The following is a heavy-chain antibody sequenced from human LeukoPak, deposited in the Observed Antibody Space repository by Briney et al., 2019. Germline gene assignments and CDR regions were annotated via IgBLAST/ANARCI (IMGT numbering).Heavy chain of an antibody. CDR2: IYYSGST. CDR3: ARIVSEWLSRAYYYYYYMDV. V-gene: IGHV4-39*07. Sequence: SETLSLTCTVSGGSISSSSYYWGWIRQPPGKGLEWIGSIYYSGSTYYNPSLKSRVTISVDTSKNQFSLKLSSVTAADTAVYYRARIVSEWLSRAYYYYYYMDVWGKGTTVTVSS. J-gene: IGHJ6*03. CDR1: GGSISSSSYY. D-gene: IGHD3-3*01.